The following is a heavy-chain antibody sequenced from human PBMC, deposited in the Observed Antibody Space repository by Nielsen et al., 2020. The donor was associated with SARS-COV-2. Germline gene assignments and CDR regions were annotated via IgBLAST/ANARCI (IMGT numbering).Heavy chain of an antibody. CDR1: GYSFTSYW. J-gene: IGHJ6*03. CDR3: ARRGIAAGTTTIFGYYYYMDV. Sequence: GESLKISCKGSGYSFTSYWISWVRQMPGKGLEWMGRIDPSDSYTNYSPSFQGHVTISADKSISTAYLQWSSLKASDTAMYYCARRGIAAGTTTIFGYYYYMDVWGKGTTVTVSS. V-gene: IGHV5-10-1*01. CDR2: IDPSDSYT. D-gene: IGHD6-13*01.